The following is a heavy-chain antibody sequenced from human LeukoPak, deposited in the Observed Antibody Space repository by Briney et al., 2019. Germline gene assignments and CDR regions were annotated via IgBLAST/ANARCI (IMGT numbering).Heavy chain of an antibody. D-gene: IGHD3-10*01. CDR1: GFTISSYA. V-gene: IGHV3-23*01. J-gene: IGHJ5*02. CDR2: ISGSGGST. Sequence: PGGSLRLSCAASGFTISSYAMSWVRQAPGKGLEWVSAISGSGGSTYYADSVKGRFTISRDNSKNTLYLQMNSLRAEDTAVYYCAKYYYDSGSYYPPFNWFDPWGQGTLVTVSS. CDR3: AKYYYDSGSYYPPFNWFDP.